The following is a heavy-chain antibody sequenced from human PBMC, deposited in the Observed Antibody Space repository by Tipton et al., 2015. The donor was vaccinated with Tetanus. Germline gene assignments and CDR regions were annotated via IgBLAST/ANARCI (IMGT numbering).Heavy chain of an antibody. CDR3: ARPEVGGDY. CDR1: GFSLSSYW. V-gene: IGHV3-7*01. J-gene: IGHJ4*02. D-gene: IGHD1-26*01. Sequence: SLRLSCAASGFSLSSYWMSWVRQAPGKGLEWVANIKEDGSQKNYVDSVKGRFTISRDNAKNSVYLQMNSLRAEDTVVYYCARPEVGGDYWGQGTLVTVSS. CDR2: IKEDGSQK.